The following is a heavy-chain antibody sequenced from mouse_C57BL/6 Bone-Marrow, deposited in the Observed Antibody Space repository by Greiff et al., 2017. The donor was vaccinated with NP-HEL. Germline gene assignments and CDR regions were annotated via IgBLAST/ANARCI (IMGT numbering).Heavy chain of an antibody. V-gene: IGHV1-66*01. CDR1: GYSFTSYY. D-gene: IGHD1-1*01. CDR2: IYPGSGNT. J-gene: IGHJ2*01. CDR3: ALFYYGSSYVFDY. Sequence: QVQLQPSGPELVKPGASVKISCKASGYSFTSYYIHWVKQRPGQGLEWIGWIYPGSGNTKYNEKFKGKATLTADTSSSTAYMQLSSLTSEDSAVFYCALFYYGSSYVFDYWGQGTTLTVSS.